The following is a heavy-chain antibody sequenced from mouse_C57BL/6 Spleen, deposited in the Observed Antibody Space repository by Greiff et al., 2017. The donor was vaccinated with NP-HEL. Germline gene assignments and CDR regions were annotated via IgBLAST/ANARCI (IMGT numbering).Heavy chain of an antibody. D-gene: IGHD4-1*01. V-gene: IGHV1-19*01. Sequence: VQLQQSGPVLVKPGASVKMSCKASGYTFTDYYMNWVKQSHGKSLEWIGVINPYNGGTSYNQKFKGKATLTVDKSSSTAYMELNSRTSEDYAVDYCALNWDGAMDYWGQGTSVTVSS. CDR3: ALNWDGAMDY. J-gene: IGHJ4*01. CDR1: GYTFTDYY. CDR2: INPYNGGT.